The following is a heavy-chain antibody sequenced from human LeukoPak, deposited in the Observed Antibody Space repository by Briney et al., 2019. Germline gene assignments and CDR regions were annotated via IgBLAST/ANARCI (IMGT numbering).Heavy chain of an antibody. CDR2: ISAYNGNT. D-gene: IGHD3-16*02. V-gene: IGHV1-18*01. Sequence: ASVKVSCKASGYTFTSYGISWVRQAPGQGLEWMGWISAYNGNTNYAQKLQGRVTMTTDTSTSTAYMELRSLRSDDTAVYYCARDRQKLPRITFGGVIVGACSYWGQGTLVTVSS. CDR3: ARDRQKLPRITFGGVIVGACSY. J-gene: IGHJ4*02. CDR1: GYTFTSYG.